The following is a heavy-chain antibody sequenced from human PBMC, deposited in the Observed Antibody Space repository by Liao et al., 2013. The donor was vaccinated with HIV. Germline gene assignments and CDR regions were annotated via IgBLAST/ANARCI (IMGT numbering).Heavy chain of an antibody. D-gene: IGHD2/OR15-2a*01. CDR3: ASAFPRDAFDI. CDR1: GGSISSYY. CDR2: IFYSGST. V-gene: IGHV4-59*12. Sequence: QVRLQESGPGLVKPSQTLSLTCTVSGGSISSYYWSWIRQPPGKGLEWIGFIFYSGSTNYNPSLKSRVTISVDTSKNQFSLKLSSVTAADTAVYYCASAFPRDAFDIWGQGTMVTVSS. J-gene: IGHJ3*02.